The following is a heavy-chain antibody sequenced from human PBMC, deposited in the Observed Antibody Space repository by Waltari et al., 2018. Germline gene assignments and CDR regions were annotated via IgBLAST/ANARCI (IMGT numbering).Heavy chain of an antibody. J-gene: IGHJ4*02. V-gene: IGHV4-4*07. Sequence: HVQLQESGPGLVKPSETLSLTCTVSGGSMLRWIRQPAGKGLEWIGRIYSSGTTQYNPSFKSRVTMSVDTSKKSFSLKMSSVTADDTAVYYCAKDGTSWPFFDYWGQGILVTVSS. CDR1: GGSML. CDR2: IYSSGTT. D-gene: IGHD2-8*01. CDR3: AKDGTSWPFFDY.